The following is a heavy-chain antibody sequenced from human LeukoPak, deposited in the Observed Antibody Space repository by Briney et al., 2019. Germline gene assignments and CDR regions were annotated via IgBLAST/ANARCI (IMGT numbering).Heavy chain of an antibody. CDR2: IKQDGSEK. D-gene: IGHD6-13*01. J-gene: IGHJ4*02. CDR1: GFTFSSYW. CDR3: ASDSSSWTVDY. V-gene: IGHV3-7*01. Sequence: GGSLRLSCAASGFTFSSYWMSWVRQAPGKGLEWVANIKQDGSEKYYVDSVKGRFSISRDNAKNSLYLQMNSLRAEDTAVYYCASDSSSWTVDYWGQATLVTVSS.